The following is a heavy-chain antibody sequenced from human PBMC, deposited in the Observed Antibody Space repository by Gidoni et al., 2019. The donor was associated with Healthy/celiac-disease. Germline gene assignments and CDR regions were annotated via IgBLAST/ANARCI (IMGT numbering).Heavy chain of an antibody. J-gene: IGHJ5*02. Sequence: EVQLLESGRGLVQPGGSLRLSCAASGFTVRRYALSWVGPAQGKGLESVSAISGSGGSTYYADSVKGRFTIARDNSKNTLYLQMNSLRAEDTAVYYCAKVAGTTSYRGNWFDPWGQGTLVTVSS. CDR1: GFTVRRYA. D-gene: IGHD1-7*01. V-gene: IGHV3-23*01. CDR3: AKVAGTTSYRGNWFDP. CDR2: ISGSGGST.